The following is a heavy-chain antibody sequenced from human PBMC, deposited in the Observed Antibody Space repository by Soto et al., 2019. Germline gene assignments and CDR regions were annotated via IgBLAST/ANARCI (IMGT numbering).Heavy chain of an antibody. D-gene: IGHD3-22*01. CDR3: ARRNYYDSSGYYYGMDV. J-gene: IGHJ6*02. Sequence: GESLKISCKGSGYSFTSYWIGWVRQMPGKGLEWMGIIYPGDPDTRYSPSFQGQVTISADKSISTAYLQWSSLKASDTAMYYCARRNYYDSSGYYYGMDVWGQGTTVTVSS. CDR1: GYSFTSYW. V-gene: IGHV5-51*01. CDR2: IYPGDPDT.